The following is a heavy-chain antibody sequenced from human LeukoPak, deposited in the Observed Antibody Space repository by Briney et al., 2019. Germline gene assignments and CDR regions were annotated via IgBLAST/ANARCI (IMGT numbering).Heavy chain of an antibody. Sequence: SQTLSLTCTVSGGSISSGRYYWSWIRQPAGKGLEWIGRIYTSGSTNYNPSLKSRVTISVDTSKNQFSLKLSSVTAADTAVYYCARDHSTYYYGSGSHLGWFDPWGQGTLVTVSS. CDR1: GGSISSGRYY. V-gene: IGHV4-61*02. J-gene: IGHJ5*02. CDR3: ARDHSTYYYGSGSHLGWFDP. D-gene: IGHD3-10*01. CDR2: IYTSGST.